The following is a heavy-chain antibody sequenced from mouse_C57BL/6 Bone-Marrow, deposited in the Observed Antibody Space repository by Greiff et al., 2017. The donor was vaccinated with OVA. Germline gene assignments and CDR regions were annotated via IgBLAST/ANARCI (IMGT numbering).Heavy chain of an antibody. CDR3: ARIYYDYDGGYFDY. V-gene: IGHV3-6*01. D-gene: IGHD2-4*01. Sequence: ESGPGLVKPSQSLSLTCSVTGYSITSGYYWNWIRQFPGNKLEWMGYISYDGSNNYNPSLKNRISITRDTSKNQFFLKLNSVTTEDTATYYCARIYYDYDGGYFDYWGQGTTLTVSS. CDR1: GYSITSGYY. J-gene: IGHJ2*01. CDR2: ISYDGSN.